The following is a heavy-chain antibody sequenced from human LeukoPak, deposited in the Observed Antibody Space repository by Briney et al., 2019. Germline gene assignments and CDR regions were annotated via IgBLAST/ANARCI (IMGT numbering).Heavy chain of an antibody. J-gene: IGHJ6*04. Sequence: GGSLRLSCAASGFTFSSYAMSWVRQAPGKGLEGVSAISGSGGSTYYADSVKGRFTISRDNSKNTLYLQMNSLRAEDTAVYYCAKSGIAAAGTFRSYYYYGMDVWGKGTTVTVSS. CDR1: GFTFSSYA. CDR3: AKSGIAAAGTFRSYYYYGMDV. D-gene: IGHD6-13*01. CDR2: ISGSGGST. V-gene: IGHV3-23*01.